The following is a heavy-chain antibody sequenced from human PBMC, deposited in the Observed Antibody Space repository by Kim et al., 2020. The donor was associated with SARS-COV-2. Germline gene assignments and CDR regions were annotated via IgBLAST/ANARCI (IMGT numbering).Heavy chain of an antibody. V-gene: IGHV1-18*01. J-gene: IGHJ2*01. Sequence: ASVKVSCKTSGYPFSSFAITWVRQAPGQGLEWMGGISGFNANVNYTEKFQGRLTMTTDATSTTAYMELRNLRSDDTAVYYCARDIFD. CDR1: GYPFSSFA. CDR2: ISGFNANV. CDR3: ARDIFD.